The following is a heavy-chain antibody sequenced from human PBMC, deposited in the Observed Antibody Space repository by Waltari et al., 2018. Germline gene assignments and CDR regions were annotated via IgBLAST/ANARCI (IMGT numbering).Heavy chain of an antibody. V-gene: IGHV4-61*02. CDR1: GASITRPYPY. CDR2: ISATGST. CDR3: ARDPSPSDMVSLDI. J-gene: IGHJ3*02. D-gene: IGHD2-8*01. Sequence: QVQLQESGPGLVKPSQTLSVPCTVSGASITRPYPYWTWIRQSVGNELEWIGRISATGSTTYNPSLKSRGSISIDTSRRQVSLRLTSVTAADTAVYYCARDPSPSDMVSLDIWGQGKTVIVSS.